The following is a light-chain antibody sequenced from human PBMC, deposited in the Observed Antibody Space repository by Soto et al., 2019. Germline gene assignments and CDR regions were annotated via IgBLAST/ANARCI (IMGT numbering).Light chain of an antibody. CDR3: SSYTNINTRACV. Sequence: QSALTQPASVSGSPGQSITISCTGTSSDVGGYNYVSWYQQHPGKAPKLMIYEVSNRPSGVSIRFSGSKSGNTASLTISGLQAEDEAEYYCSSYTNINTRACVFGTGTKVTVL. J-gene: IGLJ1*01. V-gene: IGLV2-14*01. CDR1: SSDVGGYNY. CDR2: EVS.